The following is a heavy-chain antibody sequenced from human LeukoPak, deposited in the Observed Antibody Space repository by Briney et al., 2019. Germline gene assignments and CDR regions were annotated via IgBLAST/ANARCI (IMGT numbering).Heavy chain of an antibody. CDR3: AKDKIAAAGWD. CDR1: GFTFDDYA. D-gene: IGHD6-13*01. Sequence: GGSLRLSCAASGFTFDDYAMHWVRQAPGKGLEWVSGISWNSGSIGYADSVKGRFTISRDNAKNSLYLQMNSLRAEDTALYYCAKDKIAAAGWDWGQGTLVTVSS. V-gene: IGHV3-9*01. J-gene: IGHJ4*02. CDR2: ISWNSGSI.